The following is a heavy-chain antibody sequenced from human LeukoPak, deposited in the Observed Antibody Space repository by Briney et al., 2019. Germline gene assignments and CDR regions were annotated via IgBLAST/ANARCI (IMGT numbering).Heavy chain of an antibody. D-gene: IGHD5-18*01. CDR2: IYYSGST. Sequence: PSETLSLTCAVYGGSFSGYYWSWIRQPPGKGLEWIGYIYYSGSTNYNPSLKSRVTISVDTSKNQFSLKLSSVTAADTAVYYCARDARDTAMVTKWFDPWGQGTLVTVSS. J-gene: IGHJ5*02. V-gene: IGHV4-59*01. CDR3: ARDARDTAMVTKWFDP. CDR1: GGSFSGYY.